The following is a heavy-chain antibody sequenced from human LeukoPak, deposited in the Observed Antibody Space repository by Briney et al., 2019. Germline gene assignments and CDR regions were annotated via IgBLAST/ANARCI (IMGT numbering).Heavy chain of an antibody. CDR2: ISYDGAKK. Sequence: GGSLRLSCAASGFAFTGYAMYWVRQAPGKGLEWVAVISYDGAKKYFADSVRGRFTISRDNSKNTLFLQMNYLRTEDTAVYYCAKGGYGSGDYGWFDPWGQGTLVTVSS. CDR3: AKGGYGSGDYGWFDP. CDR1: GFAFTGYA. V-gene: IGHV3-30-3*01. J-gene: IGHJ5*02. D-gene: IGHD3-10*01.